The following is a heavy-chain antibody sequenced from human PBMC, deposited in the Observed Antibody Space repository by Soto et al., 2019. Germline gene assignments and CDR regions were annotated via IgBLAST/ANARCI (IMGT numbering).Heavy chain of an antibody. D-gene: IGHD1-1*01. CDR3: ARGPDRGRVSIPGTTFDI. CDR1: GFTFSDYY. Sequence: QVQLVESGGGLVKPGGSLRLSCAASGFTFSDYYMSWIRQAPGKGLEWVSYISSSGSTINYADSVKGRFTISRDNARDSLYLQMNRLRVDDTAVYYWARGPDRGRVSIPGTTFDIWGQGTMVTVSS. V-gene: IGHV3-11*01. J-gene: IGHJ3*02. CDR2: ISSSGSTI.